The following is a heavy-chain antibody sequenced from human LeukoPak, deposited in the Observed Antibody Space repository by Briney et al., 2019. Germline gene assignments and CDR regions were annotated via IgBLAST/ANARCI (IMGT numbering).Heavy chain of an antibody. CDR2: IYTTGTT. CDR3: ARDRVMGILYDSRPDAFDI. D-gene: IGHD3-22*01. CDR1: GDFITSDTYS. V-gene: IGHV4-61*02. J-gene: IGHJ3*02. Sequence: SQTLSLTCTLSGDFITSDTYSWSWIRQPAGMQLEWIGRIYTTGTTNYNPSLRSRVTMSIDTSKNQFSLKLNSVTAADTAVYYCARDRVMGILYDSRPDAFDIWGQGTMVTVSS.